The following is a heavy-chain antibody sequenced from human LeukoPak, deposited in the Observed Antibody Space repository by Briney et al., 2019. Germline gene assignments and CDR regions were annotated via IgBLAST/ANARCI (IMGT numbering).Heavy chain of an antibody. D-gene: IGHD6-13*01. Sequence: GESLRLSCAASGFTFSSYAMHWVRQAPGKGLEWVAVISYDGSNKYYADSVKGRFTISRDNSKNTLYLQMNSLRAEDTAVYYCAREGAPYSSSRTFDYWGQGTLVTVSS. V-gene: IGHV3-30-3*01. CDR3: AREGAPYSSSRTFDY. J-gene: IGHJ4*02. CDR2: ISYDGSNK. CDR1: GFTFSSYA.